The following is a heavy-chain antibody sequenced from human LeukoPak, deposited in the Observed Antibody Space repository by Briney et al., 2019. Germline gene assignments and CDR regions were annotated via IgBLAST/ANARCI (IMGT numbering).Heavy chain of an antibody. Sequence: PSETLSLTCAVSGGSISSSNWWSWVRQPPGKGLEWIGEIYHSGSTNYNPSLKSRVTISVDKSKNQLSLKLSSVTAADTAVYYCASSIRYSGYEADYWGQGTLVTVSS. D-gene: IGHD5-12*01. CDR2: IYHSGST. J-gene: IGHJ4*02. V-gene: IGHV4-4*02. CDR1: GGSISSSNW. CDR3: ASSIRYSGYEADY.